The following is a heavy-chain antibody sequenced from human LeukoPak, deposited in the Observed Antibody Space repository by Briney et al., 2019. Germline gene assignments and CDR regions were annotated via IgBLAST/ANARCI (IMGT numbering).Heavy chain of an antibody. CDR3: ARDKNLRYYYMDV. CDR2: INSDGSST. CDR1: GFTFSSYW. Sequence: PGGSLRLSCAASGFTFSSYWMHWVRHAPGKGLVWVSRINSDGSSTSYADSVKGRFTISRDNAQNSLYLQMNSLRAEDTAVYYCARDKNLRYYYMDVWGKGTTVTVSS. J-gene: IGHJ6*03. V-gene: IGHV3-74*01.